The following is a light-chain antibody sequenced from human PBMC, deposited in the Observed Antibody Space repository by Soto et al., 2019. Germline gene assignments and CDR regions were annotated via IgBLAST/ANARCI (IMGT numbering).Light chain of an antibody. CDR1: KNDIGVYDF. Sequence: SALTQPPSASGSPGQSVTISCTGTKNDIGVYDFVSWYQHHPGKAPRLIIYEVVQRPSGVPDRFSGSKSGNTASLTVSGLQAADEADYHCAAWDNSLRGVVFGGGTQLTVL. CDR2: EVV. J-gene: IGLJ2*01. V-gene: IGLV2-8*01. CDR3: AAWDNSLRGVV.